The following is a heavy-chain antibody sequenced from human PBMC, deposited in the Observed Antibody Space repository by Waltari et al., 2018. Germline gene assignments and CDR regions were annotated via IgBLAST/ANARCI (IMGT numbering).Heavy chain of an antibody. CDR2: IYYSGST. D-gene: IGHD2-15*01. CDR3: ARLPISLGVGSVFDI. V-gene: IGHV4-39*01. Sequence: QMQLQESGPGLVKPSEPLSLTCTVSGGSISSSPYYWGWIRQPPGKGLEWIGNIYYSGSTYYKPSLKCRLTISVDTSKNQFSLNLRSVTAADTAVYYCARLPISLGVGSVFDIWGQGTMVTVSS. J-gene: IGHJ3*02. CDR1: GGSISSSPYY.